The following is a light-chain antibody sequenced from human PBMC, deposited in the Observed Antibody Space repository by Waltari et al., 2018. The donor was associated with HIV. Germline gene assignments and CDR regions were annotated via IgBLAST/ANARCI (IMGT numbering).Light chain of an antibody. Sequence: EIVMTQSPAPLSVSPGERATLSCRASQSVSSNLAWYQQKPGQAPRLLVFGASTRATGIPARFSGSGSGTEFTLTISSLQSEDFAVYYCQQYNNWPPEITFGPGTKVDIK. CDR2: GAS. CDR1: QSVSSN. CDR3: QQYNNWPPEIT. J-gene: IGKJ3*01. V-gene: IGKV3-15*01.